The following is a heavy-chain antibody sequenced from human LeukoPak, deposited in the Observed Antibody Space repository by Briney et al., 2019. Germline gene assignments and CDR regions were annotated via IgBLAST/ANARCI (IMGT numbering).Heavy chain of an antibody. J-gene: IGHJ4*02. CDR2: IKGDGSER. Sequence: GGSLRLSCEASGFIFDKDWMHWVRQAPGKGLEWVANIKGDGSERNYLGSVRGRFTISRDNAKNSLYLQMNSLRAEDTAVYYCARTGLKRDGYNSLPELWGQGTLVTVSS. D-gene: IGHD5-24*01. CDR3: ARTGLKRDGYNSLPEL. CDR1: GFIFDKDW. V-gene: IGHV3-7*03.